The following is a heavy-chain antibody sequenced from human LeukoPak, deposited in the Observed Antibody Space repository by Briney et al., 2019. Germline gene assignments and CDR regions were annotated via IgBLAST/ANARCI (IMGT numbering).Heavy chain of an antibody. Sequence: GGSLRLSCAASGFTFDDYGMSWVRQAPGKGLEWVSGINWNGGSTGYADSVKGRFTISRDNAKNSLYLQMNSLRAGDTALYYCARHGYCSGGSCYSFGYWGQGTLVTVSS. D-gene: IGHD2-15*01. CDR2: INWNGGST. V-gene: IGHV3-20*04. CDR1: GFTFDDYG. CDR3: ARHGYCSGGSCYSFGY. J-gene: IGHJ4*02.